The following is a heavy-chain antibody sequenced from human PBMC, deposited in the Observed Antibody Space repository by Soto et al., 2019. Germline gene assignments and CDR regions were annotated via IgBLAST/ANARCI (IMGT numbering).Heavy chain of an antibody. V-gene: IGHV1-18*01. D-gene: IGHD2-15*01. CDR1: GYTFTSYG. Sequence: ASVKVSCKASGYTFTSYGINWVRQAPGQGLEWMGWISAYNGNTNYAQKLQGRVTRTTDTSTSTAYMELRSLRSDDTAVYYCARDRGYCSAGGGSLYYRPESADIRGQGTMVTASS. CDR2: ISAYNGNT. J-gene: IGHJ3*02. CDR3: ARDRGYCSAGGGSLYYRPESADI.